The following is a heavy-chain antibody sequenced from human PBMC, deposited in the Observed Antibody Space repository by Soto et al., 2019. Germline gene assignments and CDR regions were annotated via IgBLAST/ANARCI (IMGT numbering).Heavy chain of an antibody. CDR2: VYHTGTT. V-gene: IGHV4-31*02. CDR1: GVPVSGDDLY. D-gene: IGHD3-22*01. CDR3: ARALVTDYNSRDYHYYFAMDV. Sequence: PSATLSLTCVVSGVPVSGDDLYWSWIRHLPGKGLEWIANVYHTGTTYYNPSLKSRVAMSVDTSQNQFSLILASVTATATAVYYCARALVTDYNSRDYHYYFAMDVWGQGTSVTVSS. J-gene: IGHJ6*02.